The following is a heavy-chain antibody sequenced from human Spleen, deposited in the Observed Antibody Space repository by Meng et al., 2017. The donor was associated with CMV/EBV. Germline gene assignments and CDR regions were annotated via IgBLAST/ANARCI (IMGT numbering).Heavy chain of an antibody. CDR3: ARGRARFDY. V-gene: IGHV1-8*03. CDR1: GGTFTTYD. CDR2: MNPNSVNT. Sequence: ASVKVSCKASGGTFTTYDINWVRQATGQGLEWLGWMNPNSVNTGYAQKFQGRVTFTTNTSISTAYMELSSLTSEDTAVYYCARGRARFDYWGQGTLVTVSS. J-gene: IGHJ4*02.